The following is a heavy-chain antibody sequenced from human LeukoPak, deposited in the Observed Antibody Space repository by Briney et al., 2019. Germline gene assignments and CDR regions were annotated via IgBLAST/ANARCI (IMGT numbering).Heavy chain of an antibody. CDR3: TRASGYSSGWYLGYFDY. V-gene: IGHV3-49*04. Sequence: GGSLRLSCTASGFTFGDYAMSWVRQAPGKGLEGVGFIRSKAYGGTTEYAASVKGRFTISRDDSKSIAYLQMNSLKTEDTAVYYCTRASGYSSGWYLGYFDYWGQGTLVTVSS. D-gene: IGHD6-19*01. CDR2: IRSKAYGGTT. CDR1: GFTFGDYA. J-gene: IGHJ4*02.